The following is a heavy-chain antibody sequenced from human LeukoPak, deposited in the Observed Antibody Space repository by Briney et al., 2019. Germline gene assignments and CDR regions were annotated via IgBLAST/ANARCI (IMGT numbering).Heavy chain of an antibody. CDR3: VRDSYGGYRDFEY. CDR2: ILSSGST. Sequence: PSETLTLTCSVSGDSISSSNYYWGWIRQSPGKGLEWIGSILSSGSTYYNPSLKIRVTISVDTSKNQFSLRLSSVTAADTAVYYCVRDSYGGYRDFEYRDQGPLVTVSS. D-gene: IGHD5-18*01. V-gene: IGHV4-39*01. J-gene: IGHJ4*02. CDR1: GDSISSSNYY.